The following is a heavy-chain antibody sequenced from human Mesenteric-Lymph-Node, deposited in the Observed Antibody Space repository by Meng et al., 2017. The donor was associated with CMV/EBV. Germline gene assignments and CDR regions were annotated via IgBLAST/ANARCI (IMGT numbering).Heavy chain of an antibody. Sequence: EFTFSSYSMHWVRQAPGEGREWVAVIWYDGSNKYYADSVKGRFTISRDNSKTTLYLQMNSLRAEDTAVYYCAKDRGYCSSTSCPIDYWGQGTLVTVSS. V-gene: IGHV3-33*06. D-gene: IGHD2-2*01. J-gene: IGHJ4*02. CDR3: AKDRGYCSSTSCPIDY. CDR1: EFTFSSYS. CDR2: IWYDGSNK.